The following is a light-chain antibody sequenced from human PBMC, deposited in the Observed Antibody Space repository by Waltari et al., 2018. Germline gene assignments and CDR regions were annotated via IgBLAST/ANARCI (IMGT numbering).Light chain of an antibody. CDR2: AAS. Sequence: DIQITQYPSSLSASVEDKVTITCQASQGISSWLAWYQQKPGKAAKLLIYAASSLQSGVPSRFSGSGSGTDYTLTISSLQPEDFATYYCQQGYNTPTFGQGTKVEIK. CDR1: QGISSW. J-gene: IGKJ1*01. CDR3: QQGYNTPT. V-gene: IGKV1-12*01.